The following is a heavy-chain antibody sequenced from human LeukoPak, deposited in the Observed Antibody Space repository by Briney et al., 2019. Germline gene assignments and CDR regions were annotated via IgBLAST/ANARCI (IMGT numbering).Heavy chain of an antibody. CDR1: GYTFTSYY. V-gene: IGHV1-46*01. J-gene: IGHJ4*02. D-gene: IGHD1-26*01. Sequence: ASVKVSCKASGYTFTSYYMHWVRQAPGQGLEWMGIINPSGGSTSYAQKFQGRVTMTRDMSTSTVYMELSSLRSEDTAVYYCARVFRGDYFDYWGQGTLVTVSS. CDR2: INPSGGST. CDR3: ARVFRGDYFDY.